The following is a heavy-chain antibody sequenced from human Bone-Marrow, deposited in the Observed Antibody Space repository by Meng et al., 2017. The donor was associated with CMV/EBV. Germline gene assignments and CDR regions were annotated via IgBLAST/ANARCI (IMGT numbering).Heavy chain of an antibody. CDR2: IYNGGSSA. CDR1: GFTFSSYA. J-gene: IGHJ5*02. D-gene: IGHD6-13*01. CDR3: AKGATQRGIDGKLSLNWFDP. Sequence: GGSLRLSCAASGFTFSSYAMNWVRQAPGKGLEWVSLIYNGGSSAYYADSVKGRFTIPRDNSKKTRYLQMNSLKTEDTAVYYCAKGATQRGIDGKLSLNWFDPCGQGTLVTVSS. V-gene: IGHV3-23*03.